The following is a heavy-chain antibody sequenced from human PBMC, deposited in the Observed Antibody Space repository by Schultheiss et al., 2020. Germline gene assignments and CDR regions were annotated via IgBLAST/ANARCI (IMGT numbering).Heavy chain of an antibody. J-gene: IGHJ5*02. Sequence: SQTLSLTCTVSGGSISSSSYYWGWIRQPPGKGLEWIGSIYYSGSTYYNPSLKSRVTISVDTSKNQFSLTLSSVTAADTAVYYCARVFRMVRGVMKINWFDPWGQGTLVTVSS. CDR1: GGSISSSSYY. CDR2: IYYSGST. CDR3: ARVFRMVRGVMKINWFDP. D-gene: IGHD3-10*01. V-gene: IGHV4-39*01.